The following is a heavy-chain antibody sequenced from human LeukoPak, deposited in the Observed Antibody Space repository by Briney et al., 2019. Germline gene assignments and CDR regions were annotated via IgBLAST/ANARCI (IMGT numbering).Heavy chain of an antibody. J-gene: IGHJ4*02. V-gene: IGHV5-51*01. D-gene: IGHD1-7*01. CDR3: ARSLMGTKYVFDY. Sequence: GESLKISCKGSGDSFTTYWIGWVRQMPGKGLEWMGIIYPGDSDTRYSPSFQGQVTISADKSISTAYLQWSSLKASDTAMYYCARSLMGTKYVFDYWSQGTLVTVSS. CDR2: IYPGDSDT. CDR1: GDSFTTYW.